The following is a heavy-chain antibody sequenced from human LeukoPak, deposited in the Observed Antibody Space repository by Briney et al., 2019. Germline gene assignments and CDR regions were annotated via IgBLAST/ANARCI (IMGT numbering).Heavy chain of an antibody. Sequence: PGGSLRLSCVGSGFGFLGYTMHWVRQAPGKGLEWVAFIPSDGNNKLYPDSVRGRFTISRDNSKNTLYLQMDSLKTEDTAVYYCAKRGGFGDPVSGYYYSYMDVWGKGTTVTVSS. V-gene: IGHV3-30*02. CDR3: AKRGGFGDPVSGYYYSYMDV. D-gene: IGHD3-10*01. CDR2: IPSDGNNK. J-gene: IGHJ6*03. CDR1: GFGFLGYT.